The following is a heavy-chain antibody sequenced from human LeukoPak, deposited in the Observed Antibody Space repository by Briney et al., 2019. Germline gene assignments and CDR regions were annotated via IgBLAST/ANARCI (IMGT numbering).Heavy chain of an antibody. CDR2: INPNSGGT. CDR1: GYTFTDYY. D-gene: IGHD6-19*01. J-gene: IGHJ4*02. Sequence: GASVKVSCKASGYTFTDYYMHWVRQAPGQGLEWMGWINPNSGGTNYAQKFQGRVTMTRDTFISTAYMELSRLRSDDTAVYYCARDGTTGVAGDYWGQGTLVTVSS. V-gene: IGHV1-2*02. CDR3: ARDGTTGVAGDY.